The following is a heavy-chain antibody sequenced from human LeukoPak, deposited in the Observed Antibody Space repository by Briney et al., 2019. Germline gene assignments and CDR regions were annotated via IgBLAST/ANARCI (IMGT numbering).Heavy chain of an antibody. CDR1: GFTFSNAW. D-gene: IGHD3-9*01. Sequence: GGSLRLSCAASGFTFSNAWMSWVRQAPEKGLEWVGRIKSKTDGGTTDYAAPVKGRFTISRDDSKNTLYLQMNSLKTEDTAVYYCTTVTYYDILAGYSDFDYWGQGTLVTVSS. V-gene: IGHV3-15*01. CDR3: TTVTYYDILAGYSDFDY. CDR2: IKSKTDGGTT. J-gene: IGHJ4*02.